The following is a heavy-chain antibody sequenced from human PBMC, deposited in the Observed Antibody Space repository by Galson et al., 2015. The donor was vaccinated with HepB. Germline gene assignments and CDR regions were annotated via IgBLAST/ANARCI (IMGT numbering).Heavy chain of an antibody. J-gene: IGHJ4*02. Sequence: SVKVSCKASGGTFGSYGISWVRQAPGQGLEWMGGIIPMFDITKVAQKFRGRVTFTADESRTTAYMEMSSLRSEDTAVYYCARVPHGDSVIYFEYWGQGTLVTVSS. V-gene: IGHV1-69*13. CDR1: GGTFGSYG. D-gene: IGHD4-17*01. CDR2: IIPMFDIT. CDR3: ARVPHGDSVIYFEY.